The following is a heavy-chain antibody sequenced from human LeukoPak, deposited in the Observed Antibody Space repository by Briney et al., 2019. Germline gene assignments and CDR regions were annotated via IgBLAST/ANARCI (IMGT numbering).Heavy chain of an antibody. CDR1: GFTVSTNY. Sequence: GGSLRLSCAASGFTVSTNYMGWVRQAPGKGLEWVSVIYSDGSTYFADSVKGRFTISRDNSKNTLYLQMNSLRAEDTAVYYCAKELGGWPTDYWGQGTLVTVSS. CDR2: IYSDGST. D-gene: IGHD6-19*01. J-gene: IGHJ4*02. V-gene: IGHV3-66*01. CDR3: AKELGGWPTDY.